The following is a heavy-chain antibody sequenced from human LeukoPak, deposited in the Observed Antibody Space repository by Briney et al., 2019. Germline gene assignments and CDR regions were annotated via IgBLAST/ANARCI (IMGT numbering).Heavy chain of an antibody. CDR1: GGSISSHY. D-gene: IGHD6-19*01. Sequence: SETLSLTCTVSGGSISSHYWSWIRQPPGKGLEWIGYIYYSGSTNYNPSLKSRVTISVDTSKNQFSLKLSSLTAADTAVYYCARDGTKAVAGRSYYYYYMDVWGKGTTVTVSS. V-gene: IGHV4-59*11. J-gene: IGHJ6*03. CDR3: ARDGTKAVAGRSYYYYYMDV. CDR2: IYYSGST.